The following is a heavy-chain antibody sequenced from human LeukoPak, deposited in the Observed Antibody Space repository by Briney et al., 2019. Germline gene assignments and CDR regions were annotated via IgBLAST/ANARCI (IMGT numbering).Heavy chain of an antibody. CDR1: GFTFSNYW. V-gene: IGHV3-74*01. J-gene: IGHJ4*02. Sequence: GGSLRLSCAASGFTFSNYWMHWVRQAPGKGPVWVSRIKSDGSSTRFADSVQGRFTISRDNGKNTLYLQMNSLRAEDTAVYYRARGGETSNWYPGYFDYRGQGALVTVSS. CDR2: IKSDGSST. D-gene: IGHD6-13*01. CDR3: ARGGETSNWYPGYFDY.